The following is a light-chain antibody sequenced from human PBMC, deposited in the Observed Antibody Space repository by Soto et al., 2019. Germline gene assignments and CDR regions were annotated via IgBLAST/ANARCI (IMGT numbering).Light chain of an antibody. J-gene: IGLJ1*01. V-gene: IGLV2-14*03. Sequence: QSVLTQPASVSGSPGQSITLSCTGTTSDVGGFDYVSWYQQHPGKAPKLMIFDVSNRPPGVSDRFSGSKSGNTASLTISGLQAEDEADYYCSSYTTTGTQVFGTGTKVTVL. CDR1: TSDVGGFDY. CDR3: SSYTTTGTQV. CDR2: DVS.